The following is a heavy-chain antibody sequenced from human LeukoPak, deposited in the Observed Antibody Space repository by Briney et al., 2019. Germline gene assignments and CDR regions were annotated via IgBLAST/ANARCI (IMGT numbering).Heavy chain of an antibody. V-gene: IGHV1-18*01. Sequence: ASVKVSCKASGYTFTSYGISWVRQAPGQGLEWMGWISAYNGNTNYARKLQGRVTMTTDTSTSTAYMELRSLRSDDTAVYYCARDSKPYYYDSSGYPFPYWGQGTLVTVSS. CDR1: GYTFTSYG. J-gene: IGHJ4*02. CDR3: ARDSKPYYYDSSGYPFPY. D-gene: IGHD3-22*01. CDR2: ISAYNGNT.